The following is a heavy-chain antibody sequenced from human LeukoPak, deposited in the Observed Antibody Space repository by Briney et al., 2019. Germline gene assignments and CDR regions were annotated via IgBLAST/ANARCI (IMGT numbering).Heavy chain of an antibody. V-gene: IGHV4-59*06. CDR3: ARQLERLGWFDP. CDR1: GGTISSYY. CDR2: MHYSGSI. D-gene: IGHD1-1*01. J-gene: IGHJ5*02. Sequence: SETLSLTCTVSGGTISSYYWSWIRQPPGKGLECIGYMHYSGSISYSPSLKSRVTISVDTAKNQFSLRLSSVTAADTAVYYCARQLERLGWFDPWGQGTLVTVSS.